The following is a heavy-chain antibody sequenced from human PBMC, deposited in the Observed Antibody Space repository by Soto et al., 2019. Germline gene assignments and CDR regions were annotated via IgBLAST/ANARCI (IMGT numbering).Heavy chain of an antibody. V-gene: IGHV3-23*01. J-gene: IGHJ4*02. CDR2: ISGSGGST. D-gene: IGHD3-22*01. CDR3: AKKHYYDSSGYYIDY. Sequence: GGSLRLSCAASGFTFSSYAMSWVRQAPGKGLEWVSAISGSGGSTYYADSVKGRFTISRDNSKNTLYLQMNSLRAEDTAVYYCAKKHYYDSSGYYIDYWGQGTLVTVSS. CDR1: GFTFSSYA.